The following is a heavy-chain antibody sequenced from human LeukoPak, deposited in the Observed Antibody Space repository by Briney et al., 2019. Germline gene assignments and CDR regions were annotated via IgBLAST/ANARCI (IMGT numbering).Heavy chain of an antibody. V-gene: IGHV4-38-2*01. CDR2: IYHSGST. CDR1: GYSISSGYY. J-gene: IGHJ4*02. Sequence: PSETLSLTCAVSGYSISSGYYWGWIRQPPGKGLEWIGSIYHSGSTYYNPSLKSRVTISVDTSKNQFSLKLSSVTAADTAVYYCARALSYYYGSGSYYLDYWGQGTLVTVSS. CDR3: ARALSYYYGSGSYYLDY. D-gene: IGHD3-10*01.